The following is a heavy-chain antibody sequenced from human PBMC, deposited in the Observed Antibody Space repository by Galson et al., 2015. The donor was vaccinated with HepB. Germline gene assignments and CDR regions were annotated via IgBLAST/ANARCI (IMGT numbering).Heavy chain of an antibody. CDR3: AKEHPTAVAGTGWGYFDY. CDR2: ISYDGSDK. V-gene: IGHV3-30*18. CDR1: GFTFSSYG. Sequence: SLRLSCAASGFTFSSYGMHWVRQAPGKGLEWVAVISYDGSDKYYADSVKGRFTISRDNSKNTLSLQMNSLRSEDTAVYYCAKEHPTAVAGTGWGYFDYWGQGTLVTVSS. J-gene: IGHJ4*02. D-gene: IGHD6-19*01.